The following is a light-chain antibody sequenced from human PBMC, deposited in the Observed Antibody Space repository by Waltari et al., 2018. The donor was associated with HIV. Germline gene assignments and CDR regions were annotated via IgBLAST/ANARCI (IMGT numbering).Light chain of an antibody. CDR3: SSRDSSGNLVV. Sequence: SSELTQDPAVSVALGQTVRITCQGDSLRTYYATWYRQKPGQAPVLVVYGKNNRPSGIPYRFSGSSSGDTASLTITATQAEDEADYYCSSRDSSGNLVVFGGGTKLTVL. J-gene: IGLJ2*01. V-gene: IGLV3-19*01. CDR2: GKN. CDR1: SLRTYY.